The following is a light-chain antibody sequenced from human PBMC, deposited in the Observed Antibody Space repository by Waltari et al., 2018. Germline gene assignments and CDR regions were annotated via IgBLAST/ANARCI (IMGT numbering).Light chain of an antibody. V-gene: IGLV7-46*01. CDR1: TGAVSSGHY. J-gene: IGLJ3*02. Sequence: QVVVTQEPSLTVSPGGTVTLTCGSSTGAVSSGHYPYWFQQKPGQAPWTLIYDISNKHPWTPARCSGSLVGGRAALTLSGAQPDDEADYYCLLFYSGARVFGGGTKLTVL. CDR3: LLFYSGARV. CDR2: DIS.